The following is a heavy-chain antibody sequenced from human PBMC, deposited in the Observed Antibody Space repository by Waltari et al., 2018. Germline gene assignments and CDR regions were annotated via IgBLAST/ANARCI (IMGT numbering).Heavy chain of an antibody. Sequence: QVQLQESGPGLVKPSQTLSLTCTVSGGSISSGDYYWSWIRQPPGKGLEWIGYIYYSGSTYYNQSRKSRFTIAVDTCKNQFSLKLSSVTAADTAVYYCARVTRYYDSSGYGMDVWGQGTTVTVSS. CDR2: IYYSGST. CDR3: ARVTRYYDSSGYGMDV. D-gene: IGHD3-22*01. V-gene: IGHV4-30-4*08. CDR1: GGSISSGDYY. J-gene: IGHJ6*02.